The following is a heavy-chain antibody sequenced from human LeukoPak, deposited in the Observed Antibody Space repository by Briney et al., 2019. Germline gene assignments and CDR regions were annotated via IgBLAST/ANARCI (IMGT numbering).Heavy chain of an antibody. CDR1: GFSISSTYY. V-gene: IGHV4-38-2*02. CDR3: ARGDYEYFQH. J-gene: IGHJ1*01. CDR2: LRHSGSA. Sequence: PSETLSLTCTVSGFSISSTYYWGWIRQPPGKGLEWIGSLRHSGSAYYNPSLKSRVTISVDTSKNQFSLKLSSVTAADTAVYYCARGDYEYFQHWGQGTLVTVSS. D-gene: IGHD4-17*01.